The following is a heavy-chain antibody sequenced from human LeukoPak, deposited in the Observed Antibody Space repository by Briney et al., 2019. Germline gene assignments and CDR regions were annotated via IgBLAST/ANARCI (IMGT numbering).Heavy chain of an antibody. J-gene: IGHJ4*02. CDR2: ISAYNGNT. Sequence: ASVKVSCKASGYTFTSYGISWVRKAPGQGLEWMGWISAYNGNTNYAQKLQGRVTMTTDTSTSTAYMELRSLRSDDTAVYYCAREGRSSSQYYFDYWGQGTLVTVSS. D-gene: IGHD6-13*01. V-gene: IGHV1-18*01. CDR1: GYTFTSYG. CDR3: AREGRSSSQYYFDY.